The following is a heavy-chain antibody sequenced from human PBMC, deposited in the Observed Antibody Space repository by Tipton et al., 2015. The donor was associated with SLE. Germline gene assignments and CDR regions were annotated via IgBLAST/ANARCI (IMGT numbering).Heavy chain of an antibody. CDR3: ARASNWFDP. Sequence: TLSLTCAVYGGSFSGYFWSWIRQPPGKGLEWIGEIIHSGSTNYNPSLKSRVTISVDTSKNQFSLKLSPVTAADTAVYYCARASNWFDPWGQGTLVTVSS. J-gene: IGHJ5*02. V-gene: IGHV4-34*12. CDR1: GGSFSGYF. CDR2: IIHSGST.